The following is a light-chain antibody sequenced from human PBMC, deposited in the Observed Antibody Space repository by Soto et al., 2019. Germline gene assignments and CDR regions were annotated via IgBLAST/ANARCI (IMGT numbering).Light chain of an antibody. Sequence: AIQLTQSPSSLSASVGDRGTITCRASEAIRSALGWYQQKPGKVPKLLIYAAYILQSGVPSRCSGRGSGTDFTLTISSLQPEDFATYYCLLDFRYFWAFGQGTKV. CDR3: LLDFRYFWA. CDR2: AAY. J-gene: IGKJ1*01. CDR1: EAIRSA. V-gene: IGKV1-6*01.